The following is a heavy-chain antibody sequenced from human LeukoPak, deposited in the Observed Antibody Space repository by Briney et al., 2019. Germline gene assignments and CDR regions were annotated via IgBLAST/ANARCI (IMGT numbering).Heavy chain of an antibody. J-gene: IGHJ4*02. CDR1: GFTVSSNY. D-gene: IGHD3-10*01. CDR3: ARDRITMVRGVIIVTGFDY. V-gene: IGHV3-53*01. CDR2: IYSGGST. Sequence: GGSLRLSCAASGFTVSSNYMSWVRQAPGKGLEWVSVIYSGGSTYYADSVKGRFTISRDNSKNTLYLQMNSLRAEDTAVYYCARDRITMVRGVIIVTGFDYWGQGTLVTVSS.